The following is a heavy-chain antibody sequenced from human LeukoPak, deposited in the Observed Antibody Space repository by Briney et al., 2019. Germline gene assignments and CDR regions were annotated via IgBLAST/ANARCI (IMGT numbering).Heavy chain of an antibody. CDR2: MNPNSGNT. CDR1: GYTFTSYD. Sequence: VASVKVSCKASGYTFTSYDINWVRQATGQGLEWMGWMNPNSGNTGYAQKFQGRVTITRNTSISTAYMELSSLRSEDTAVYYCARGADQELRFLEWFRNYYYYMDVWGKGTTVTVSS. V-gene: IGHV1-8*03. J-gene: IGHJ6*03. CDR3: ARGADQELRFLEWFRNYYYYMDV. D-gene: IGHD3-3*01.